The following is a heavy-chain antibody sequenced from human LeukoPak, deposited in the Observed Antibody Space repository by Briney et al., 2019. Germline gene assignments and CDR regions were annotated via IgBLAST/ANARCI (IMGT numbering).Heavy chain of an antibody. CDR3: ARGLLTTYGMDV. Sequence: SETLSLTCAVYGGSFSGYFCSWIRQPPGKGLEWIGEIIHSGSTNYNPSLKSRVTISVDTSKNQFSLKLNSVTAADTAVYFCARGLLTTYGMDVWGQGTTVTVSS. CDR2: IIHSGST. D-gene: IGHD3-9*01. J-gene: IGHJ6*02. V-gene: IGHV4-34*01. CDR1: GGSFSGYF.